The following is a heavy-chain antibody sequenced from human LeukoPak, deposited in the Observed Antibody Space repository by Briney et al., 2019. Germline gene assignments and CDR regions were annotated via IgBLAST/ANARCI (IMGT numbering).Heavy chain of an antibody. J-gene: IGHJ4*01. CDR2: ISSSGSTI. CDR1: GFTFSDYY. CDR3: AKSSDLLTGYYSYFEY. V-gene: IGHV3-11*04. Sequence: GGSLRLSCAASGFTFSDYYMSWIRQAPGKGLEWVSYISSSGSTIYYADSVKGRFTISRDNAKNSLYLQMNSLRAEDTAVYYCAKSSDLLTGYYSYFEYWGHGTLVTVAS. D-gene: IGHD3-9*01.